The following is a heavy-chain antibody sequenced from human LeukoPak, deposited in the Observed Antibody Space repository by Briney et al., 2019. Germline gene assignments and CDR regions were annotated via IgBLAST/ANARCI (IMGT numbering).Heavy chain of an antibody. CDR3: ARAADYYGSGSYGIIDY. J-gene: IGHJ4*02. V-gene: IGHV1-2*02. CDR2: IDPHRGGT. Sequence: ASVKVSCKASAYTFTDYYMHWVRQAPGQGLEWMGWIDPHRGGTNYAQKFQGRVTMTRDTSISTAYMELSRLRSDDMAVYYCARAADYYGSGSYGIIDYWGQGTLVTVSS. CDR1: AYTFTDYY. D-gene: IGHD3-10*01.